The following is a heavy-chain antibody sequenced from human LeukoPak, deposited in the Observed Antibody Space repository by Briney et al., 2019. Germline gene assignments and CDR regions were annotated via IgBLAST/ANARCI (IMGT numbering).Heavy chain of an antibody. Sequence: GGSLRLSCAASGITFSRSWMSWVRKAPGKGLEWVAFIKEDGSEKYYVDPVKGRFTISRDNAENSLYLQMNSLRAEDTAVYYCARDRGGRTGLDDWGQGTLVTVSS. J-gene: IGHJ4*02. CDR3: ARDRGGRTGLDD. CDR1: GITFSRSW. CDR2: IKEDGSEK. V-gene: IGHV3-7*04. D-gene: IGHD2-15*01.